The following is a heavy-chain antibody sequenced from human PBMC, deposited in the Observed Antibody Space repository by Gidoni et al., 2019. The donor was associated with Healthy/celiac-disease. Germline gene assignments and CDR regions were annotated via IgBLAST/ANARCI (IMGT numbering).Heavy chain of an antibody. J-gene: IGHJ4*02. Sequence: QVQLQESGPGLAKPSETLSLTCTVPGGSISSYYWSWIRQPPGKGLEWIGYIYYSGSTKYNPSLKSRVSISVDTSKNQFSLKLSSVTAADTAVYYCARGGNSLSPFDYWGQGTLVTVSS. CDR3: ARGGNSLSPFDY. D-gene: IGHD5-12*01. CDR2: IYYSGST. CDR1: GGSISSYY. V-gene: IGHV4-59*01.